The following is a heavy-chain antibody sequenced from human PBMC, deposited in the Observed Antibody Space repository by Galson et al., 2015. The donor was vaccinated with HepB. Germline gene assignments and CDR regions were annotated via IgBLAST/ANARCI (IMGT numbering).Heavy chain of an antibody. Sequence: SLRLSCAASGFTFSSYAMHWVRQAPGKGLEWVAVISYDGSNKYYADSVKGRFTISRDNSKNTLYLQMNSLRAEDTAVYYCAKDRIAGRYCSSTSCYDAFDIWGQGTMVTVSS. CDR3: AKDRIAGRYCSSTSCYDAFDI. D-gene: IGHD2-2*01. CDR2: ISYDGSNK. CDR1: GFTFSSYA. J-gene: IGHJ3*02. V-gene: IGHV3-30*04.